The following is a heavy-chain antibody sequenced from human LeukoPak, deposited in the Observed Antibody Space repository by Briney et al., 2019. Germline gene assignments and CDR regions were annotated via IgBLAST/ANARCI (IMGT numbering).Heavy chain of an antibody. CDR2: IKEDGSEK. CDR1: GFTFSSYW. Sequence: PGGSLRLSCTASGFTFSSYWMSWVRQAPGKGLEWVANIKEDGSEKYYVDSVKGRFTISRDNAKKSLYLEMNSLRAEDTAVYYCARDTLGNFHYYYYMDVWGKGTTVTISS. D-gene: IGHD3-16*01. J-gene: IGHJ6*03. V-gene: IGHV3-7*03. CDR3: ARDTLGNFHYYYYMDV.